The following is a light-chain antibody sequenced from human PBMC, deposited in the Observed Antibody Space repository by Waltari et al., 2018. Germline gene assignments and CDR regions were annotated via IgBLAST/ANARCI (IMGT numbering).Light chain of an antibody. CDR3: QQSYSTLWT. J-gene: IGKJ1*01. CDR2: AAS. CDR1: QGIRTW. V-gene: IGKV1-39*01. Sequence: DIQMTQSPPTLSASIGDRVTITCRASQGIRTWLAWYQQKPGKAPKLLIYAASSLQSGVPSRFSGSGSGTDFTHTISSLQPEDFATYYCQQSYSTLWTFGQGTKVEIK.